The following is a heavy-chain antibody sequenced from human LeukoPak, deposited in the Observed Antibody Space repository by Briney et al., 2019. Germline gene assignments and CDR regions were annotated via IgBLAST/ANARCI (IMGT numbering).Heavy chain of an antibody. V-gene: IGHV4-59*02. D-gene: IGHD2/OR15-2a*01. J-gene: IGHJ4*02. Sequence: PSETLSLTCNVSGVSVSTSHWNWIRQRPGKGLEWIGCLSYTGKTDYNPSLKSRVSISLGSSNNHFSLKLTSVTAADTAVYYCSEGYFEPFDHWGQGILVTVSS. CDR2: LSYTGKT. CDR3: SEGYFEPFDH. CDR1: GVSVSTSH.